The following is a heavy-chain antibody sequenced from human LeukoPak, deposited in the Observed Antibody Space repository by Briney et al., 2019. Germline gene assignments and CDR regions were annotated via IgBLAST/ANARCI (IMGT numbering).Heavy chain of an antibody. D-gene: IGHD2-2*01. V-gene: IGHV3-74*01. CDR1: GFTLSSYW. CDR2: LHTNGITT. J-gene: IGHJ5*02. Sequence: GGSLRLSCAASGFTLSSYWMYWVRQAPGKGLVWVSRLHTNGITTNYADSVKGRFTISRDNAKNTLYLQMNSLRLEDTAVYYCARSAVPASNWFDPWGQGTLVTVSS. CDR3: ARSAVPASNWFDP.